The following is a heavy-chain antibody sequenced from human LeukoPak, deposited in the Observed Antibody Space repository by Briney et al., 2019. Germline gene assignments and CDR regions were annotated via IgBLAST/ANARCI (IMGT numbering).Heavy chain of an antibody. J-gene: IGHJ4*02. D-gene: IGHD3-22*01. CDR3: ARKGDHYDRSGYFHYFDY. V-gene: IGHV3-7*01. CDR2: IKEDGSER. CDR1: GFAFSNYW. Sequence: GGSLRLSCAASGFAFSNYWTSWVRQAPGKGLEWVASIKEDGSERYYVDSMRGRFTISRDNAKNSLLLQMNSLRVEDTAVYYCARKGDHYDRSGYFHYFDYWGQGTLLTVSS.